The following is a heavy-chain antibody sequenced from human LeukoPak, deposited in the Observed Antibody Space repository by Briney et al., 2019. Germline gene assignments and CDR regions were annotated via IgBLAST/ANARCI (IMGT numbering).Heavy chain of an antibody. CDR1: GGSISSNSYY. CDR3: ARSRIKMIVVVMTKYYYDY. Sequence: SETLSLTCAVSGGSISSNSYYWGWIRQPPGKGLEWIGSIYSSGSTYYNPSLKSRVTISVDTSKNQFSLKLTSVTAADTAVYYCARSRIKMIVVVMTKYYYDYWGQGTLVTVSS. V-gene: IGHV4-39*01. J-gene: IGHJ4*02. CDR2: IYSSGST. D-gene: IGHD3-22*01.